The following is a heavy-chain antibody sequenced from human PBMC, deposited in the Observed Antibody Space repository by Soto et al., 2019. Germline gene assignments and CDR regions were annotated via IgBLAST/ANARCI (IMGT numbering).Heavy chain of an antibody. CDR2: THYSGDT. J-gene: IGHJ4*02. D-gene: IGHD3-16*01. Sequence: PSETLSLTCTVSGGPFPNGGYYWSWIRQEPGKCLEWIGYTHYSGDTSYNPSLRSRVTISTDTSKTQFSLRLRSVTSADTAVYYCARGDSQVSSVFDYWGQGMLVTFYS. CDR3: ARGDSQVSSVFDY. CDR1: GGPFPNGGYY. V-gene: IGHV4-31*03.